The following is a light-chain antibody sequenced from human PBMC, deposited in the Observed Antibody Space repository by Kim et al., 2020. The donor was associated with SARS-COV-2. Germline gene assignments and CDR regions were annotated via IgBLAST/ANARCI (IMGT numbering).Light chain of an antibody. CDR2: EDN. Sequence: GKTVTISCTRSSGSIASTYVHWYQQRPGSVPTIVIYEDNQRPSGVLDRFSGSIDSSSNSASLTISGLKYEDEADYYCQSYDRNNVVFGGGTQLTVL. CDR1: SGSIASTY. J-gene: IGLJ2*01. V-gene: IGLV6-57*03. CDR3: QSYDRNNVV.